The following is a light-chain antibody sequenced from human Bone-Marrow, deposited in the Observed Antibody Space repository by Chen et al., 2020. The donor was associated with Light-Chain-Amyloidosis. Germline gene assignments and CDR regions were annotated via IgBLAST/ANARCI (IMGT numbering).Light chain of an antibody. CDR1: SGSIATNY. Sequence: NFMLTQPHSVSESPGKKVIISCTRSSGSIATNYVQWYQQRPGSSLTTVIDEDDQRPSGAPARFSGSIDRSSNSASPTISGLKAEEAADYYCQSYQGSSQGVFGGGTKLTVL. CDR3: QSYQGSSQGV. CDR2: EDD. V-gene: IGLV6-57*01. J-gene: IGLJ3*02.